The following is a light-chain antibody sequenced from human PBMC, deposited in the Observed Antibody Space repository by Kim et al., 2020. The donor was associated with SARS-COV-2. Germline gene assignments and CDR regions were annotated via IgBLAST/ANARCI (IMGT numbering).Light chain of an antibody. CDR1: QSVRSN. CDR3: QQHNNWPPT. V-gene: IGKV3-15*01. J-gene: IGKJ4*01. CDR2: GAS. Sequence: EIVMTQSPATLSVSPGERATLSCRASQSVRSNLAWYQQTPGQAPRLLIYGASARATGIPVRFSGSGSGTEFTLTISSLQSEDFAVYYCQQHNNWPPTFGGGTKVEIK.